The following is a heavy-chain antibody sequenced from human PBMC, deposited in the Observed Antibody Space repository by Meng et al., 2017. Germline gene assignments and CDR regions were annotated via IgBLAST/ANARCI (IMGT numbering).Heavy chain of an antibody. CDR1: GLRFTDAW. V-gene: IGHV3-15*01. J-gene: IGHJ4*02. CDR3: ATGAAAADH. D-gene: IGHD6-13*01. CDR2: IKRNRDGGTI. Sequence: EGQLGEAGGGLVKPGGSLRLSCVASGLRFTDAWMSWVRQAPGKGLEWVGRIKRNRDGGTIDYAARVKGRFTISRDESKNTLYLQMDSLITEDTAVYFCATGAAAADHWGQGTLVTVSS.